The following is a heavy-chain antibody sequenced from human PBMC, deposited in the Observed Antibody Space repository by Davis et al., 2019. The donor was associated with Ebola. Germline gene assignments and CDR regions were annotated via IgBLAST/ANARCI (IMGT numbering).Heavy chain of an antibody. J-gene: IGHJ6*02. CDR1: GYSFTSYW. D-gene: IGHD2-2*01. V-gene: IGHV5-51*01. CDR2: IYPGDSDT. Sequence: GESLKISCKGSGYSFTSYWIGWVRQMPGKGLEWMGIIYPGDSDTRYSPSFQGQVTISADKSISTAYLQWSSLKASDTAMYYCARLVVPAAMGNYYYGMDVWGQETTVTVSS. CDR3: ARLVVPAAMGNYYYGMDV.